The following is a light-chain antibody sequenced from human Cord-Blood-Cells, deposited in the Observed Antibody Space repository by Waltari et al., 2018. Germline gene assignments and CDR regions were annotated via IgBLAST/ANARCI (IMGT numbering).Light chain of an antibody. J-gene: IGKJ5*01. Sequence: EIVMTQSPATLSVSSGERAPLSCRASQSVSSNLAWYQQKPGQAPRLLIYGASTRATGIPARFSGSGSGTEFTLTISSLQSEDFAVYYCQQYNNWPITFGQGTRLEIK. CDR2: GAS. CDR1: QSVSSN. CDR3: QQYNNWPIT. V-gene: IGKV3-15*01.